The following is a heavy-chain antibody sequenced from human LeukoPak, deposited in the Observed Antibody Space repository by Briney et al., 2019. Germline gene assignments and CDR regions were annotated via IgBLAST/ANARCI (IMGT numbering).Heavy chain of an antibody. D-gene: IGHD6-13*01. CDR2: ISSSGSTI. V-gene: IGHV3-48*03. J-gene: IGHJ5*02. Sequence: PGGSLRLSCAASGFTFSSYEMNWVRQAPGKGLEWASYISSSGSTIYYADSVKGRFTISRDNAKNSLYLQMNSLRAEDTAVYYCARREIAAAALDPWGQGTLVTVSS. CDR3: ARREIAAAALDP. CDR1: GFTFSSYE.